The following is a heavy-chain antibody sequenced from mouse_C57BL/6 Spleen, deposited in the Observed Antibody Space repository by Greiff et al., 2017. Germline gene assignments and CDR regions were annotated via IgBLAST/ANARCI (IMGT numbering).Heavy chain of an antibody. CDR2: IYPGDGDT. CDR1: GYAFSSSW. Sequence: QVQLQQSGPELAKPGASVKISCKASGYAFSSSWMNWVKQRPGKGLEWIGRIYPGDGDTNYNGKFKGKATLTADKSSSTAYMQLSSLTSEDSAVYFCARRWDGEYWYFDVWGTGTTVTVSS. V-gene: IGHV1-82*01. D-gene: IGHD4-1*01. J-gene: IGHJ1*03. CDR3: ARRWDGEYWYFDV.